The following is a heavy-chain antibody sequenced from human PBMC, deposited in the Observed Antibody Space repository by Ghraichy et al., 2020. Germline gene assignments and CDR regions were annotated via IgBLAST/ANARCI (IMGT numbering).Heavy chain of an antibody. J-gene: IGHJ5*02. V-gene: IGHV1-69*13. CDR2: IIPIFGTA. D-gene: IGHD2-15*01. Sequence: SVKVSCKASGGTFSSYAISWVRQAPGQGLEWMGGIIPIFGTANYAQKFQGRVTITADESTSTAYMELSSLRSEDTAVYYCARDAGLGYCSGGSCYYFLDPWGQGTLVTVSS. CDR1: GGTFSSYA. CDR3: ARDAGLGYCSGGSCYYFLDP.